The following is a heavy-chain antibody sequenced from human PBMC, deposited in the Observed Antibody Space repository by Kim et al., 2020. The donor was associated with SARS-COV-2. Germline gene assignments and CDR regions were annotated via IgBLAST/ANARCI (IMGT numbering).Heavy chain of an antibody. Sequence: GGSLRLSCAASGFTFSNAWMSWVRQAPGKGLEWVGRIKSKTDGGTTDYAAPVKGRFTISRDDSKNTLYLQMNSLKTEDTAVYYCTTDRIGLRYFDWLWIGGGWGQGTLVTVSS. CDR3: TTDRIGLRYFDWLWIGGG. J-gene: IGHJ4*02. V-gene: IGHV3-15*01. D-gene: IGHD3-9*01. CDR2: IKSKTDGGTT. CDR1: GFTFSNAW.